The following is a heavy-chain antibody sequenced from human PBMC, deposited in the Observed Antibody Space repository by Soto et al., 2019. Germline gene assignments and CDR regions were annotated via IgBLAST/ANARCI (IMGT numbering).Heavy chain of an antibody. CDR3: VREDGLVGSNSAFDQ. CDR2: LSGSGTMR. CDR1: GFSFRNYA. D-gene: IGHD7-27*01. Sequence: EVQLLESGGGLVQPGGSLRLSCAASGFSFRNYAMTWVRQAPGKGLEWVSGLSGSGTMRYYADSVRGRFIISRDNAKNSLYLQMDSLRVEDTAVYYCVREDGLVGSNSAFDQWGQGTLVIVSS. J-gene: IGHJ4*02. V-gene: IGHV3-23*01.